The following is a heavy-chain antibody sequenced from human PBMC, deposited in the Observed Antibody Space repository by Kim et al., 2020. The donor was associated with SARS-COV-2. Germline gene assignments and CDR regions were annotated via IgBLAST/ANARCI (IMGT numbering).Heavy chain of an antibody. D-gene: IGHD1-26*01. V-gene: IGHV3-30*18. CDR2: ISYDGSNK. CDR3: AKSFSGSYFGYDY. Sequence: GGSLRLSCAASGFTFNTYGMHWVRQAPGKGLEWVAVISYDGSNKYYADSVKGLFTISRDNSKNTLYLQMNSLRIEDTAVYYCAKSFSGSYFGYDYWGQGTLVTVS. J-gene: IGHJ4*02. CDR1: GFTFNTYG.